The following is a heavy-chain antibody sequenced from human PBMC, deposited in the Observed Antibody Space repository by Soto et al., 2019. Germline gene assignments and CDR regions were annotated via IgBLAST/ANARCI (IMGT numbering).Heavy chain of an antibody. CDR1: GGSISSGGYY. Sequence: PSETLSLTCTVSGGSISSGGYYWSWIRQHPGKGLEWIGYIYYSGSTYYNPSLKSRVTISVDTSKNQFSLKLSSVTAADTAVYYCAREIVVVPAAIGLVRERYYYYGMDVWGQGTTVTVS. J-gene: IGHJ6*02. CDR3: AREIVVVPAAIGLVRERYYYYGMDV. V-gene: IGHV4-31*03. CDR2: IYYSGST. D-gene: IGHD2-2*01.